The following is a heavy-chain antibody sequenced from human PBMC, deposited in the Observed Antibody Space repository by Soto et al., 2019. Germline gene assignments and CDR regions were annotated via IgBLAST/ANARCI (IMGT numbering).Heavy chain of an antibody. CDR1: GFTFSNYG. CDR3: ARAQGGYYDSSPMDV. Sequence: GGSLRLSCAASGFTFSNYGMHWVRQAPGKGLEWVAVISYDGSNKYYADSVKGRFTISRDNSKNTLYLQMNSLRAEDTAVYYCARAQGGYYDSSPMDVWGQGTTVTVSS. CDR2: ISYDGSNK. J-gene: IGHJ6*02. D-gene: IGHD3-22*01. V-gene: IGHV3-30*03.